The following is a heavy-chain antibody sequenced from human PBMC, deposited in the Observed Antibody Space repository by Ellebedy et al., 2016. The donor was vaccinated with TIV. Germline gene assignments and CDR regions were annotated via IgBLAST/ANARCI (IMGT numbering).Heavy chain of an antibody. J-gene: IGHJ3*02. V-gene: IGHV1-2*02. CDR1: GYTFTDYY. CDR3: AREEEGGVRGLDI. D-gene: IGHD3-10*01. CDR2: TNPGNGGT. Sequence: ASVKVSXKASGYTFTDYYIHWVRQAPGQGLEWMGWTNPGNGGTKVAQKFQGRVTMTRDTSSSTAYMELSRLTSDDTAMYYCAREEEGGVRGLDIWGQGTMVIVSS.